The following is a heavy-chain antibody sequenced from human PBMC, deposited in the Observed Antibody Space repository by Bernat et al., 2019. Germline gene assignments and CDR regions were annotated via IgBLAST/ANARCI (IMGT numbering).Heavy chain of an antibody. CDR3: ARIRADRDFWSPSNYYHYMDV. CDR2: TYSSGST. Sequence: QVQLQESGPRLVKSSETLSLTCSVSGVSIRDYYWMWIRQPPGKGLEWIGYTYSSGSTNYNSSLKSRVTISVDTSKKLFSLNLSSVTAADTAIYYCARIRADRDFWSPSNYYHYMDVWGNGTTVTVSS. CDR1: GVSIRDYY. J-gene: IGHJ6*03. D-gene: IGHD3-3*01. V-gene: IGHV4-59*01.